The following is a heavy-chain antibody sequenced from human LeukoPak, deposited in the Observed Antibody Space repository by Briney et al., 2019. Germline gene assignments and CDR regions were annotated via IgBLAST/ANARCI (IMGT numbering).Heavy chain of an antibody. CDR3: ARDPYSSSSFDY. CDR2: INHSGST. Sequence: TSETLSLTCAVYGGSFSGYYWSWIRQPPGKGLEWIGEINHSGSTNYNPSLKSRVTISVDTSKNQFSLKLSSVTAADTAVYYCARDPYSSSSFDYWGQGTLVTVSS. V-gene: IGHV4-34*01. J-gene: IGHJ4*02. D-gene: IGHD6-6*01. CDR1: GGSFSGYY.